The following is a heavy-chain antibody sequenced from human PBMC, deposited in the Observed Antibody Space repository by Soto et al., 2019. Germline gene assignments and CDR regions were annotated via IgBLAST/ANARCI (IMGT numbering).Heavy chain of an antibody. CDR3: ARDISSGWYEKIDP. CDR2: ISAHNGNT. J-gene: IGHJ5*02. D-gene: IGHD6-19*01. CDR1: GYTFTSYG. Sequence: ASVKVSCKASGYTFTSYGISWVRQAPGQGLEWMGWISAHNGNTNYAQKLQGRVTMTTDTSTSTAYMELRSLRSDDTAVYYCARDISSGWYEKIDPWGRGTLVTVSS. V-gene: IGHV1-18*04.